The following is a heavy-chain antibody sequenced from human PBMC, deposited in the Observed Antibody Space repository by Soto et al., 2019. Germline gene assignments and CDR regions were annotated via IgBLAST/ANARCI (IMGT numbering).Heavy chain of an antibody. V-gene: IGHV3-33*01. CDR3: ARESQPVDTAMVNEDWFDP. CDR2: IWYDGSNK. CDR1: GFTFSSYG. D-gene: IGHD5-18*01. J-gene: IGHJ5*02. Sequence: GGSLRLSCAASGFTFSSYGMHWVRQAPGKGLEWVAVIWYDGSNKYYADSVKGRFTISRDNSKNTLYLQMNSLRAEDTAVYYCARESQPVDTAMVNEDWFDPWGQGTLVTVSS.